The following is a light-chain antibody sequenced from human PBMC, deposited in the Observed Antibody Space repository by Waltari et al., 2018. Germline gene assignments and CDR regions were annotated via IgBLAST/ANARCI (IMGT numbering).Light chain of an antibody. J-gene: IGLJ3*02. CDR1: SRDVGGYNY. V-gene: IGLV2-8*01. Sequence: QSALTQPPSASGSPGQSVTISCTGTSRDVGGYNYVSCYQQHTGKAPKLMIYEVSKRPSGVPDRFSGSKSGNTASLTVSGLQAEDEADYYCSSYAGSNNWVFGGGTKLTVL. CDR2: EVS. CDR3: SSYAGSNNWV.